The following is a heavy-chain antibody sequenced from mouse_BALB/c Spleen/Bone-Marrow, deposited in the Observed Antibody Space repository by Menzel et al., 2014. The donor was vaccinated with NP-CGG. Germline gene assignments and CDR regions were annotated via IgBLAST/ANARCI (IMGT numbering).Heavy chain of an antibody. CDR1: GFNIKDYY. CDR3: SSGTYGNYFDY. V-gene: IGHV14-1*02. CDR2: IDPENSDT. J-gene: IGHJ2*01. D-gene: IGHD2-1*01. Sequence: VQLQQSGAELVRPGALVKLSCKASGFNIKDYYVHWMKQRPEQGLEWIGWIDPENSDTIYELTFQGKASITADTSSNTAYPQLSRLTSEDTAVYFCSSGTYGNYFDYWGQGTTLTVSS.